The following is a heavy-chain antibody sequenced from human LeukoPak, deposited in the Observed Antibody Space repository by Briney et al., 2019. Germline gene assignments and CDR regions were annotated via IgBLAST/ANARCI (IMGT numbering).Heavy chain of an antibody. V-gene: IGHV1-18*01. CDR2: ISSYSGNT. Sequence: ASVKVSCKASGGTFSSYAISWVRRAPGQGLEWMGWISSYSGNTDYAQKLQGRVTMTTDTSTSTAYMELRSLRSDDTAVYHCARDESGPFDYWGQGTLVTVSS. J-gene: IGHJ4*02. D-gene: IGHD1-26*01. CDR3: ARDESGPFDY. CDR1: GGTFSSYA.